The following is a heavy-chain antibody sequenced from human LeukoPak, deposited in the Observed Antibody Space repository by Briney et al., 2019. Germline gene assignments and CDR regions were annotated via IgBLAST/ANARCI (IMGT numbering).Heavy chain of an antibody. J-gene: IGHJ6*03. CDR2: ISSSSSYI. V-gene: IGHV3-21*01. D-gene: IGHD2-2*01. CDR3: AREDAKDYYYYMDV. Sequence: GGSLRLSCAASGFTFSSYSMNWVRQAPGKGLEWVSSISSSSSYIYYADSVKGRFTISRDNAKNSLYLQMNSLRAEDPAVYYCAREDAKDYYYYMDVWGKGTTVTVSS. CDR1: GFTFSSYS.